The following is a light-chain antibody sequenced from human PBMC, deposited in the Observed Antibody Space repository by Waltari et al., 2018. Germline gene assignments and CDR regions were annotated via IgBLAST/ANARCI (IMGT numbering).Light chain of an antibody. CDR3: QQRCTWPWT. J-gene: IGKJ2*01. Sequence: IVLIQSPAPLSLSQGERATLSCRPSQSVSRYLAWYQQKPGQAPRLLIYDASNRATGITARFTGCGYEKDFPLTICGLEPEDFAVYYCQQRCTWPWTFGQGTKLEIK. CDR2: DAS. CDR1: QSVSRY. V-gene: IGKV3-11*01.